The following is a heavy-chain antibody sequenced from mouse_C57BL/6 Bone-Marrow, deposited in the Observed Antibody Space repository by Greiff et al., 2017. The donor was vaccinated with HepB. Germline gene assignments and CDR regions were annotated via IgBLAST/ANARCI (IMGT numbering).Heavy chain of an antibody. Sequence: EVKLQESGEGLVKPGGSLKLSCAASGFTFSSYAMSWVRQTPEKRLEWVAYISSGGDYIYYADTVKGRFTISRDNARNTLYLQMSSLKSEDTAMYYCTRDGIYYDYDGAWFAYWGQGTLVTVSA. J-gene: IGHJ3*01. V-gene: IGHV5-9-1*02. CDR1: GFTFSSYA. CDR3: TRDGIYYDYDGAWFAY. D-gene: IGHD2-4*01. CDR2: ISSGGDYI.